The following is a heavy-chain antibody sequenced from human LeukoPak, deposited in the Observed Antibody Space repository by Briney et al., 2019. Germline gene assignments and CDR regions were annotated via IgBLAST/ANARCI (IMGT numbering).Heavy chain of an antibody. CDR2: IYDSGST. CDR3: ATSHVRPLNWFAP. J-gene: IGHJ5*02. Sequence: SETLSLTCTVSRGSLSRGGAYCRWVRQPPGEGLGWIGYIYDSGSTYYNPTLKCPVTVSVDRSKYKFNLKLSSVTAADTAVYYCATSHVRPLNWFAPWGQGTRVTVSS. CDR1: RGSLSRGGAY. V-gene: IGHV4-30-2*01. D-gene: IGHD6-6*01.